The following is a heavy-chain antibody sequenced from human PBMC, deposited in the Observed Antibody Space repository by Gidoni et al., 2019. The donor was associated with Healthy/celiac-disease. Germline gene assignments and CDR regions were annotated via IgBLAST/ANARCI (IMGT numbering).Heavy chain of an antibody. CDR3: ARVFGYCSSTSCYTDPLGQPNWFDP. V-gene: IGHV3-11*01. CDR1: GFTFSDYY. D-gene: IGHD2-2*02. Sequence: QVQLVESGGGLVKPGGSLRLSCDASGFTFSDYYMGWIRQPPGKGLEWVSYISSIGITIYYADSVKGRFTISRDNAKNSLYLQMNSLRAEDTAVYYCARVFGYCSSTSCYTDPLGQPNWFDPWGQGTLVTVSS. J-gene: IGHJ5*02. CDR2: ISSIGITI.